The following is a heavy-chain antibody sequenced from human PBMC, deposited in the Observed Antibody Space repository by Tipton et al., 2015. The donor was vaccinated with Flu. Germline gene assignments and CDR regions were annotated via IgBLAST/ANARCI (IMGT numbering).Heavy chain of an antibody. CDR3: ARRDYSNYVSEPKNWFDP. CDR2: ICHSGST. D-gene: IGHD4-11*01. J-gene: IGHJ5*02. Sequence: TLSLTCSVSGDSIGRGYCWGWIRQPPGKGLEWIGNICHSGSTYDNPSLKSRVTISVDRSKNQFSLKMSSVTAADTAVYHCARRDYSNYVSEPKNWFDPWGQGILVTVSS. CDR1: GDSIGRGYC. V-gene: IGHV4-38-2*01.